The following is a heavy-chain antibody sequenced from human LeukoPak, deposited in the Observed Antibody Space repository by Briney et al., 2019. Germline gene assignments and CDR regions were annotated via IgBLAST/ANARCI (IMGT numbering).Heavy chain of an antibody. D-gene: IGHD6-13*01. CDR2: IYYSGST. CDR3: ARERSRAGHFDY. Sequence: SETLSLTCTVSGGSISSGGYYWSWIRQHPGKGLEWIGYIYYSGSTYYNPSLKSRVTISVDTPKNQFSLKLSSVTAADTAVYYCARERSRAGHFDYWGQGTLVTVSS. J-gene: IGHJ4*02. V-gene: IGHV4-31*03. CDR1: GGSISSGGYY.